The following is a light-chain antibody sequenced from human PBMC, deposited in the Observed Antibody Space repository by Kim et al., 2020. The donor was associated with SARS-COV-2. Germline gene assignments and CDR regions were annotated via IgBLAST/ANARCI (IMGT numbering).Light chain of an antibody. CDR1: QSVDSN. Sequence: EIVMTQSPATLSVSPGERVTLSCRASQSVDSNFVWYQQKPGQAPRLLIYGASSRATDIPARFSGSGSGTEFTLIISSLQSEDFSVYYCQQYSHWPPYTLGQGTKLEI. V-gene: IGKV3-15*01. CDR3: QQYSHWPPYT. J-gene: IGKJ2*01. CDR2: GAS.